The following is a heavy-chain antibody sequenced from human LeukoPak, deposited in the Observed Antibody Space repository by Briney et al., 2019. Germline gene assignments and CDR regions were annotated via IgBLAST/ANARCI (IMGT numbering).Heavy chain of an antibody. V-gene: IGHV3-33*01. CDR3: ARDPHKYVSSGYYYPYNWFDP. D-gene: IGHD3-22*01. CDR1: GFTFSSYG. J-gene: IGHJ5*02. CDR2: IWYDGSNT. Sequence: GGSLRLSCAAAGFTFSSYGMDWVSQAPGKGREWVAVIWYDGSNTYNADSGKGRLPISRDNSKNTLYLQMNSLRAEDTAVYYCARDPHKYVSSGYYYPYNWFDPWGQGTLVTVSS.